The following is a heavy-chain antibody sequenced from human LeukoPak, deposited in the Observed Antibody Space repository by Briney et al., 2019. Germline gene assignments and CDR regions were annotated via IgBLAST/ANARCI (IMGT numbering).Heavy chain of an antibody. Sequence: ASVKVSCKASGYTFTGYYMHWVRQAPGQGLEWMGWINLNNGGTNYAQMFQGWVTMTRDTSITTAYMELSRLRSDDTAVSYCARDSATVTTPYFDYWGQGTLVTVSS. V-gene: IGHV1-2*04. CDR3: ARDSATVTTPYFDY. CDR2: INLNNGGT. J-gene: IGHJ4*02. CDR1: GYTFTGYY. D-gene: IGHD4-17*01.